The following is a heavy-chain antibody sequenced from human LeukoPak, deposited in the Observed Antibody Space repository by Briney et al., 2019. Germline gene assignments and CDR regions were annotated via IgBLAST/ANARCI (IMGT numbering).Heavy chain of an antibody. J-gene: IGHJ5*02. CDR1: GDSISSSSYY. CDR3: AREGNYYGSGSYHWFDP. Sequence: SETLSLTCTVSGDSISSSSYYWGWIRQPPEKGLEWIGSVYYSGSASYNPSLKSRVTISVDTSKNQFSLELNSVTAADTAVYYCAREGNYYGSGSYHWFDPWGQGTLVTVSS. CDR2: VYYSGSA. D-gene: IGHD3-10*01. V-gene: IGHV4-39*07.